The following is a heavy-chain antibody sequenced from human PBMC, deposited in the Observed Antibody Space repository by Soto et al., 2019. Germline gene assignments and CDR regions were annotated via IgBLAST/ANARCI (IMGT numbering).Heavy chain of an antibody. Sequence: SVKISCKASGGLFSSYPISWVRQVPGQGLEWMGGIIPVFQTAYYTQRFQGRVTITADESTNTAYMELSSLRSEDTAVYYCARDRTHLGDDSSYYFDYWGQGTLVTVSS. V-gene: IGHV1-69*13. J-gene: IGHJ4*01. D-gene: IGHD3-16*01. CDR1: GGLFSSYP. CDR3: ARDRTHLGDDSSYYFDY. CDR2: IIPVFQTA.